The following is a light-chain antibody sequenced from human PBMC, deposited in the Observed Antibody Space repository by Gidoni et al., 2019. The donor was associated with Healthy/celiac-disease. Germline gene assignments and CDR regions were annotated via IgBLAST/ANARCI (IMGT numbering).Light chain of an antibody. J-gene: IGKJ3*01. CDR1: QGISSY. V-gene: IGKV1-8*01. Sequence: AIRITQSPSSLSASTGDRVTITCRASQGISSYLAWYQQKPGKAPKLLIYAASTLQSGVPSRFSGSGSGTDFTLTISCLQSEDFATYYCQQYYSYPQDFGPGTKVDIK. CDR3: QQYYSYPQD. CDR2: AAS.